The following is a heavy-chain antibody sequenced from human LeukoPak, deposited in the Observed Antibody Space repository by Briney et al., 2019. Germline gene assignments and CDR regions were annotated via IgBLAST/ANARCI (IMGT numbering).Heavy chain of an antibody. CDR2: IYPGDSDT. CDR1: GYSFTSYW. Sequence: GESLKISCKGSGYSFTSYWIGWVRQMPGKGLEWMGIIYPGDSDTRYSPSFQGQVTISADKSISTAYLQWSSLKASGTAMYYCARPRAEAMGYIDYWGQGTLVTVSS. V-gene: IGHV5-51*01. CDR3: ARPRAEAMGYIDY. J-gene: IGHJ4*02. D-gene: IGHD5-18*01.